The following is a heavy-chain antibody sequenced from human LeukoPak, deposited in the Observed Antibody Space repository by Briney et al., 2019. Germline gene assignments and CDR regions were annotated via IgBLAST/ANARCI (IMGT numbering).Heavy chain of an antibody. CDR3: AKDRSVVVKYYFDY. D-gene: IGHD3-22*01. CDR1: GFAFSNYA. CDR2: ISGSGGYT. V-gene: IGHV3-23*01. J-gene: IGHJ4*02. Sequence: PGGSLRLSCAASGFAFSNYAMSWVRQAPGKGLEWVSGISGSGGYTDYADSVKGRFTISRDNSKNTLYLQMNSLRAEDTAVYYCAKDRSVVVKYYFDYWGQGTLVTVSS.